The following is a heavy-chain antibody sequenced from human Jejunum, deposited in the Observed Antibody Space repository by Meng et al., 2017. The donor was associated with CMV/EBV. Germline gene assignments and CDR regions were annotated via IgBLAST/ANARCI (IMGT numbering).Heavy chain of an antibody. V-gene: IGHV3-74*01. CDR2: IKSDGSRT. Sequence: GFPFVDFWMDWGRQVPGKGLEWVACIKSDGSRTSYEEHMKGGFTITRDNAKNTLFLQMNSLRVEDTALYHCARAKDSGYEGYNWFDPWGQGTLVTVSS. J-gene: IGHJ5*02. CDR1: GFPFVDFW. CDR3: ARAKDSGYEGYNWFDP. D-gene: IGHD5-12*01.